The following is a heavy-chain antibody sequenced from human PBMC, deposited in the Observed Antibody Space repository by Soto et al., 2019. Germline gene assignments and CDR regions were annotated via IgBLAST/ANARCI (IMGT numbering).Heavy chain of an antibody. CDR3: TTEYCSGGSCYSDY. D-gene: IGHD2-15*01. Sequence: GGSLRLSCANFCFTFCNAWMNWARPAPKKMVRWSGRKKVKIEGGTTDYKAPVKGRFTISRDDSKNTLNLQMNSLKTEDTAVYYCTTEYCSGGSCYSDYWGQGTLVPVSS. CDR2: KKVKIEGGTT. CDR1: CFTFCNAW. J-gene: IGHJ4*02. V-gene: IGHV3-15*07.